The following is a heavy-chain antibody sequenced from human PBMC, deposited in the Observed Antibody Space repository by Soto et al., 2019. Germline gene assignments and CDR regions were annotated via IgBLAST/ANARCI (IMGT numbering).Heavy chain of an antibody. CDR1: GGSISSYY. Sequence: SETLSLTCTVSGGSISSYYWSWIRQPPGKGLEWIGYIYYSGSTNYNPSLKSRVTISVDTSKNQFSLKLSSVTAADTAVYYCARDRHYDSSGYYPSGWFDPWGQGTLVTVS. CDR2: IYYSGST. V-gene: IGHV4-59*01. CDR3: ARDRHYDSSGYYPSGWFDP. D-gene: IGHD3-22*01. J-gene: IGHJ5*02.